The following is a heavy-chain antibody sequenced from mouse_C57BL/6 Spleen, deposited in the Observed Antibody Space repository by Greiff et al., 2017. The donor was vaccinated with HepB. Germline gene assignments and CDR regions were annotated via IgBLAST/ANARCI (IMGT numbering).Heavy chain of an antibody. CDR3: ARRSDYDYDGQGDYAMDY. CDR2: ISGGGGNT. CDR1: GFTFSSYT. D-gene: IGHD2-4*01. Sequence: EVKVVESGGGLVKPGGSLKLSCAASGFTFSSYTMSWVRQTPEKRLEWVATISGGGGNTYYPDSVKGRFTISRDNAKNTLYLQMSSPRSEDTALYDCARRSDYDYDGQGDYAMDYWGQGTSVTVSS. V-gene: IGHV5-9*01. J-gene: IGHJ4*01.